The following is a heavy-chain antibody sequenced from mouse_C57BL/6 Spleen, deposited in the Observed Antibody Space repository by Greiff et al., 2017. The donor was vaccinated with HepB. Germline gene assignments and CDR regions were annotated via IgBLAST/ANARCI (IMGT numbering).Heavy chain of an antibody. CDR1: GFTFSSYG. Sequence: EVKLMESGGDLVKPGGSLKLSCAASGFTFSSYGMSWVRQTPGKRREWVATISSGGSYTYYPDSVKGRFTISRDNAQNTLYLQMSSLKSEDTAMYYCARGRYGNYDYYAMDYWGQGTSVTVSS. D-gene: IGHD2-10*02. CDR3: ARGRYGNYDYYAMDY. V-gene: IGHV5-6*01. CDR2: ISSGGSYT. J-gene: IGHJ4*01.